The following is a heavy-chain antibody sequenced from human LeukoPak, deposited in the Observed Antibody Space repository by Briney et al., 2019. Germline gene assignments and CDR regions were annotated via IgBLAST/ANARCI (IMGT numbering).Heavy chain of an antibody. CDR3: ASSYYYDSSGTGNWFDP. CDR2: IYYSGST. V-gene: IGHV4-30-4*01. D-gene: IGHD3-22*01. J-gene: IGHJ5*02. CDR1: GGSISSGDYY. Sequence: PSQTLSLTCTASGGSISSGDYYWSWIRQPPGKGLEWIGYIYYSGSTYYNPSLKSRVTISVDTSKNQFSLKLSSVTAADTAMYYCASSYYYDSSGTGNWFDPWGQGTLVTVSS.